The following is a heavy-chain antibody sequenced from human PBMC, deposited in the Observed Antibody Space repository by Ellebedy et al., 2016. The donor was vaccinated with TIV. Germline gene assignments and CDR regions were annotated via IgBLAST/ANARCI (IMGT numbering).Heavy chain of an antibody. D-gene: IGHD3-16*01. Sequence: AASVKVSCKASGFTFTSSVIQWVRQARGQRLEWIGWIVVDSGHTDYAQKFQERVTITRDMSTSTAYMELSSLRSEDTARYYCAARPGGAASGRFDYWGQGTLVTVSS. CDR1: GFTFTSSV. CDR3: AARPGGAASGRFDY. V-gene: IGHV1-58*02. CDR2: IVVDSGHT. J-gene: IGHJ4*02.